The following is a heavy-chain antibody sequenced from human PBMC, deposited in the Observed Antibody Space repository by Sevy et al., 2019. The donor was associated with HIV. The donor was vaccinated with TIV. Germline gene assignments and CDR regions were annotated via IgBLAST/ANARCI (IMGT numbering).Heavy chain of an antibody. J-gene: IGHJ3*02. V-gene: IGHV3-23*01. Sequence: GGSLRLSCAASGFTLTSYTMNWVRQAPGKGLEWVSAISGSGGSTYYADSVKGRFTISRDNSKNTLYLQMNSLRAEDTAVYYCAKDDRIAVAGLIAFDIWGQGTMVTVSS. CDR3: AKDDRIAVAGLIAFDI. D-gene: IGHD6-19*01. CDR2: ISGSGGST. CDR1: GFTLTSYT.